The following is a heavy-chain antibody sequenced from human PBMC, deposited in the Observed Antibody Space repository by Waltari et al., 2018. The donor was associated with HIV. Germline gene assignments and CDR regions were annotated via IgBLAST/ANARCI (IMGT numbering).Heavy chain of an antibody. J-gene: IGHJ4*02. D-gene: IGHD7-27*01. Sequence: EVQLVESGGGLVQPGGALRLSCAASGFPFSNYPMNGARQDPGKGLEWVSYISRSSSSIFYADSVKGRFTISRDNAKNSLYLQMNSLRVEDTAVYYCARDINGGWGYWGQGTLVTVAS. V-gene: IGHV3-48*01. CDR3: ARDINGGWGY. CDR2: ISRSSSSI. CDR1: GFPFSNYP.